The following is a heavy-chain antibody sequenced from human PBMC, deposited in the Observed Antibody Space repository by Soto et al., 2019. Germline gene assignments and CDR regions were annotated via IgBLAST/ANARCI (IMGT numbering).Heavy chain of an antibody. CDR1: GGTFSSYA. CDR2: IIPIFGTA. CDR3: ASKFTTMILVVSEGAFDI. J-gene: IGHJ3*02. D-gene: IGHD3-22*01. Sequence: QVQLVQSGAEVKKPGSSVKVSCKASGGTFSSYAISWVRQAPGQGLEWMGGIIPIFGTANYAQKFQGRVTITADESTSTAYMELTSLRSEDTAVYYGASKFTTMILVVSEGAFDIWGQGKMVTVSS. V-gene: IGHV1-69*01.